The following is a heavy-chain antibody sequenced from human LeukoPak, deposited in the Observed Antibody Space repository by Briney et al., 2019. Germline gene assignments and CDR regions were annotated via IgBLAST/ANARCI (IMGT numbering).Heavy chain of an antibody. V-gene: IGHV1-69*01. CDR2: IIPIFGTA. CDR1: GGTFSSYA. Sequence: VKVSCKASGGTFSSYAISWVRQAPGQGLEWMGGIIPIFGTANYAQKFQGRVTITADESTSTAYMELSSLRSEDTAVYYCARFTTLYYYYMDVWGKGTTVAVSS. J-gene: IGHJ6*03. D-gene: IGHD1-14*01. CDR3: ARFTTLYYYYMDV.